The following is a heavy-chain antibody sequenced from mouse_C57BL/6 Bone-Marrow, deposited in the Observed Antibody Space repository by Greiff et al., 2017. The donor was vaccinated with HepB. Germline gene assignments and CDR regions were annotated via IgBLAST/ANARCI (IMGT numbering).Heavy chain of an antibody. CDR2: IYPRSGNT. CDR1: GYTFTSYG. CDR3: ARVIYYYGSSYLWGFDV. J-gene: IGHJ1*03. Sequence: QVHVKQSGAELARPGASVKLSCKASGYTFTSYGISWVKQRTGQGLEWIGEIYPRSGNTYYNEKFKGKATLTADKSASTAYMELRSLTSEDSAVYFCARVIYYYGSSYLWGFDVWGTGTTVTVSS. D-gene: IGHD1-1*01. V-gene: IGHV1-81*01.